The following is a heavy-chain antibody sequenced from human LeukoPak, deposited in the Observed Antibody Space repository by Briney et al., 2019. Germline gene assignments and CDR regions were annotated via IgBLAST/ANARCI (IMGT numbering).Heavy chain of an antibody. CDR2: IYHSGST. Sequence: SETLSLTCTVSGGSISTYYWNWIRQPPGKGLEWIGYIYHSGSTNYNPSLQSRVTIPVDASKNQFSLNLNSVTAADTAVYYCARGGAARLHFQNWGQGTLVTVSS. V-gene: IGHV4-59*01. J-gene: IGHJ1*01. CDR1: GGSISTYY. D-gene: IGHD6-6*01. CDR3: ARGGAARLHFQN.